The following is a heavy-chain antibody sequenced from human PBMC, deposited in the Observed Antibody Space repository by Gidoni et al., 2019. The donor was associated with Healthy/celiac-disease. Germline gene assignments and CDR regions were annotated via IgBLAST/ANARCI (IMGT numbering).Heavy chain of an antibody. J-gene: IGHJ6*03. CDR2: IYYSGST. D-gene: IGHD6-19*01. V-gene: IGHV4-31*03. Sequence: QVQLQESGPGLVQPSQTLSLTCTVSGGSISSGVYYWSWIRQHPGKGMECIGYIYYSGSTYYNPSRKSRVTISGDTSKNQFSLKLSSVTAADTAVYYCAREDRGIAVAGTSGYYYYYVDVWGKGTTVTVSS. CDR3: AREDRGIAVAGTSGYYYYYVDV. CDR1: GGSISSGVYY.